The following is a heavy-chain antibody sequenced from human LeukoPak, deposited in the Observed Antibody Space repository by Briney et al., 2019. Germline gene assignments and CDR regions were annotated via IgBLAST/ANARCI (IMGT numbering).Heavy chain of an antibody. CDR1: GYTFTGYY. V-gene: IGHV1-2*02. D-gene: IGHD3-22*01. CDR3: ARDAAGYYDSSAYYGYFDL. J-gene: IGHJ2*01. CDR2: INPNSGGT. Sequence: ASVKVSCRASGYTFTGYYMHWVRQAPGQGLEWMGWINPNSGGTNYAQKFQGRVTMTRDTSISTAYMELRSLRSDDTAVYYCARDAAGYYDSSAYYGYFDLWGRGTLVTVSS.